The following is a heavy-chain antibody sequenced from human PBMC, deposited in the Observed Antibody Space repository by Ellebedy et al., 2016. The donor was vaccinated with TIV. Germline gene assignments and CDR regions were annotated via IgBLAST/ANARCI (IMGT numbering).Heavy chain of an antibody. CDR1: GIASSGYA. CDR3: ARGRYYDLLTGYYLGLDY. J-gene: IGHJ4*02. CDR2: ISSDGSRE. D-gene: IGHD3-9*01. Sequence: GESLKISCTVFGIASSGYAFHWVRQAPGKGLEWVGVISSDGSREYYADSVKGRFTISRDDSKNTLYLQTNSLRVEDTAVYHCARGRYYDLLTGYYLGLDYWGQGALVTVSS. V-gene: IGHV3-30*04.